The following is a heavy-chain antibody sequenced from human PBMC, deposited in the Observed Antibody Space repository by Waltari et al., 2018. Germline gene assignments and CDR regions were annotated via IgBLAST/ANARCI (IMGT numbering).Heavy chain of an antibody. CDR2: VFQSGTT. CDR3: ARGLNDYSNYHFDY. V-gene: IGHV4-38-2*01. D-gene: IGHD4-4*01. Sequence: QVQLQESGPGLVKPSETLTLTCDASGFSIRTHYWNWIRQPPGKGLEWIGSVFQSGTTYYNPSLKSRVTISADTFNNRFSLKLSSVTAADTAMYYCARGLNDYSNYHFDYWGQGTLVTVSS. CDR1: GFSIRTHY. J-gene: IGHJ4*02.